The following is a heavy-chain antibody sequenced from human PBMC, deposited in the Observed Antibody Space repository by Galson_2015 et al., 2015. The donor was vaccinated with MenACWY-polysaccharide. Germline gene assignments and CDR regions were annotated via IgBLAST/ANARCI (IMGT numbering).Heavy chain of an antibody. Sequence: CAISGDSVSSNSAAWNWIRQSPSRGLEWLGRTYYRSKWYKYYALSVKSRMTINVDTAKNQFSLQLNPVTPEDTAMYYCASQGIAVAGVIDYWGQGTLVTVSS. V-gene: IGHV6-1*01. CDR3: ASQGIAVAGVIDY. J-gene: IGHJ4*02. D-gene: IGHD6-19*01. CDR1: GDSVSSNSAA. CDR2: TYYRSKWYK.